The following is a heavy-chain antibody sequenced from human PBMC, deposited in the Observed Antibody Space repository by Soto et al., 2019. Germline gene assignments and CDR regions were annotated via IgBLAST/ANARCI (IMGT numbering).Heavy chain of an antibody. J-gene: IGHJ5*02. CDR3: ARTYYYGQNWFDP. CDR2: IYWDE. D-gene: IGHD3-10*01. CDR1: GFSLSTSGVG. V-gene: IGHV2-5*02. Sequence: QITLKESGPTLVKPTQTLTLTCTFSGFSLSTSGVGVGWIRQPPGKALAWLTLIYWDERYSPSLKSSLTITKDTSKNQVVLTMTNMDPVDTATYYCARTYYYGQNWFDPWGQGTLVTVSS.